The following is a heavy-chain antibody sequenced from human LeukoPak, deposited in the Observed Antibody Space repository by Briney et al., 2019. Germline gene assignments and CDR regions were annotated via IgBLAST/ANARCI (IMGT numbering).Heavy chain of an antibody. D-gene: IGHD1-26*01. CDR1: GSRFTSYW. CDR3: ARHLPLSVGTTGFDY. J-gene: IGHJ4*02. V-gene: IGHV5-51*01. Sequence: GESLQISCKGSGSRFTSYWIGWVRQMPGKGLEWMGIIYPGDSDTRYSPSFQGQVTISADKSISTAYLQWSSLKASDTAMYYCARHLPLSVGTTGFDYWGQGTLVTVSS. CDR2: IYPGDSDT.